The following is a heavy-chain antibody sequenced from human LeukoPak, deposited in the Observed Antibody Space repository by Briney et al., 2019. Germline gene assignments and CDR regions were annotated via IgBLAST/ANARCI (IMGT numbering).Heavy chain of an antibody. J-gene: IGHJ4*02. Sequence: SETLSLTCTVSGGSISSYYWSWIRQPPGKGLEWIGYIYYSGSTNYNPSLKSRVTISVDTSKNQFSLKLSSVTAADTAVYYCAKVMDRDIVATIRLGSQYYFDYWGQGTLVTVSS. V-gene: IGHV4-59*08. CDR1: GGSISSYY. CDR2: IYYSGST. CDR3: AKVMDRDIVATIRLGSQYYFDY. D-gene: IGHD5-12*01.